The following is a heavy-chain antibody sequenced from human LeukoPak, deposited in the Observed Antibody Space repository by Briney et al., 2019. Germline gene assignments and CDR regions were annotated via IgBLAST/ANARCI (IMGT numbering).Heavy chain of an antibody. D-gene: IGHD3-10*01. Sequence: SETLSLTCSVSGASVSSGSYYWHSIRQPPGKGLEWIGYVYYSGSTNYNPSLKSRVTISLVTSKNQFSLRLSSVTAADTAVYYCASRHGDSGSSNCWGQGTLVTVSS. CDR3: ASRHGDSGSSNC. V-gene: IGHV4-61*01. CDR1: GASVSSGSYY. CDR2: VYYSGST. J-gene: IGHJ4*02.